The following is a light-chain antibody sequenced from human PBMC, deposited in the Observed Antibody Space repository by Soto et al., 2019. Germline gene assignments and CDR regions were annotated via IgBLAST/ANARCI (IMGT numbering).Light chain of an antibody. CDR2: GAS. CDR3: QQYNNWPYT. Sequence: EIVMTQSPATLSVSPGERATLSCRASQSVSSNLAWYQQKPGKAPRLLIYGASTSATGIPARFSGSGPVTEFTLTLSGLQSDDLAVYYCQQYNNWPYTFGQGTKLEIK. V-gene: IGKV3-15*01. CDR1: QSVSSN. J-gene: IGKJ2*01.